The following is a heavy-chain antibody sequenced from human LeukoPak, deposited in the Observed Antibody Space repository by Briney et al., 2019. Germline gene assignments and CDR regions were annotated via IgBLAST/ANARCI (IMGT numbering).Heavy chain of an antibody. D-gene: IGHD2-15*01. V-gene: IGHV4-34*01. Sequence: SETLSLTCAVYGGSFSGYYWSWIRQPPGKGLEWIGEINHSGSTNYNPSLKSRVTISVDTSKNQFSLKLSSVTAADTAVYYCARGLGYCSGGSCYSERNYYMDVWGKGTTVTVSS. J-gene: IGHJ6*03. CDR1: GGSFSGYY. CDR2: INHSGST. CDR3: ARGLGYCSGGSCYSERNYYMDV.